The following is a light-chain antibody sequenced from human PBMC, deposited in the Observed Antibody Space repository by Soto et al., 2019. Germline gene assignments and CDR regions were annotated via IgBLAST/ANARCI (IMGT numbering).Light chain of an antibody. CDR3: QQYSIWRT. J-gene: IGKJ1*01. CDR1: QTVSSN. V-gene: IGKV3-15*01. Sequence: EVVMTQSPATLSVSPGERATLSCRASQTVSSNLAWYQQKPGQAPRLVLYGVSTRATGIPARFSGSGSGTEFTLTISSLQSEDFAVYYCQQYSIWRTFGQGTKVDIK. CDR2: GVS.